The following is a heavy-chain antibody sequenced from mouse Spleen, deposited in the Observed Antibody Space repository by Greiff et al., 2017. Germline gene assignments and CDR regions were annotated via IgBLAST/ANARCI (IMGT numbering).Heavy chain of an antibody. CDR3: ARPISSGVAEAMDY. V-gene: IGHV5-12*01. CDR1: GFTFSDYY. J-gene: IGHJ4*01. D-gene: IGHD1-1*01. CDR2: ISNGGGTT. Sequence: DVQLVESGGGLVQPGGSLKLSCVASGFTFSDYYMYWVRQTPEKRLEWVAYISNGGGTTYYPDTVKGRFTISRDNAKNTLYLQMSRLKSEDTGMYYCARPISSGVAEAMDYWGQGTSVTVSS.